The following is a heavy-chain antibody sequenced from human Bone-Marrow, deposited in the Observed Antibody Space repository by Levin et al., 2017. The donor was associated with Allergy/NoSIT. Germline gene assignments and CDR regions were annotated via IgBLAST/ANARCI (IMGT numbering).Heavy chain of an antibody. CDR3: AKGWASGWSRSFNYFSH. Sequence: PSETLSLTCAASGFTFSSFAMTWVRQAPGKGLEWVSAISGSGRNTYFADSVKGRCTISRDNSKNTLSLQMVSLGAEDTAVYYCAKGWASGWSRSFNYFSHWGQGTLVTVSS. V-gene: IGHV3-23*01. CDR2: ISGSGRNT. CDR1: GFTFSSFA. J-gene: IGHJ4*02. D-gene: IGHD6-19*01.